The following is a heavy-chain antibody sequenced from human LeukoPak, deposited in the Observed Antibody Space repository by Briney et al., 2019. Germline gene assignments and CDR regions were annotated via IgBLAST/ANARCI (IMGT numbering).Heavy chain of an antibody. D-gene: IGHD6-19*01. Sequence: GGSLRLSCAASGFTVSSNYMSWVRQAPGKGLEWVSVIYSGGSTYYADSVKGRFTISRDNAKNSLYLQMNSLRAEDTAVYYCARMQGSSGFYYFDYWGQGTLVTVSS. J-gene: IGHJ4*02. V-gene: IGHV3-66*01. CDR3: ARMQGSSGFYYFDY. CDR1: GFTVSSNY. CDR2: IYSGGST.